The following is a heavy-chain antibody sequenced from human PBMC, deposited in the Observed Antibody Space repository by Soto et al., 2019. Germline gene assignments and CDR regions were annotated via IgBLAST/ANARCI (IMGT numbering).Heavy chain of an antibody. D-gene: IGHD2-2*01. CDR3: ARGLPAGDY. V-gene: IGHV1-46*01. Sequence: QVQLVQSGAEVKNPGASVKVSCKASGYTFTNYYIHWVRQAPGQGLELMAIINPNGGSTNYAQEFQGRVTLARDTFTNTVYMELSSLRSEDTAIYYCARGLPAGDYWGQGTLVTVSS. CDR2: INPNGGST. J-gene: IGHJ4*02. CDR1: GYTFTNYY.